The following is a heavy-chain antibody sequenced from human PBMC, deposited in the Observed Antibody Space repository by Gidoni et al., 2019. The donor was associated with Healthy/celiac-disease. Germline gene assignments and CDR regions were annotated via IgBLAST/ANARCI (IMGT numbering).Heavy chain of an antibody. V-gene: IGHV3-23*01. J-gene: IGHJ4*02. CDR3: AKASFTYYYDSSGYYLDY. Sequence: VQLLESGVGLVPPGGSLRLSCPDPGFPFSTYARSWVLQPPGRWVRQAPVKGLEWVSAIRGSGGSTYYADSVKGRFTISRDKSKNTRYLQMNSLRAEDTAVYYCAKASFTYYYDSSGYYLDYWGQGTLVTVSS. CDR1: GFPFSTYA. CDR2: IRGSGGST. D-gene: IGHD3-22*01.